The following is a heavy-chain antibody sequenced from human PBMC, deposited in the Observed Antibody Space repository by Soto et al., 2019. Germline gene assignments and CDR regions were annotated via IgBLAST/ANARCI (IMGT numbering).Heavy chain of an antibody. CDR2: IYSGGST. D-gene: IGHD3-10*01. V-gene: IGHV3-53*01. CDR3: ARERLSGRTSGMDV. J-gene: IGHJ6*02. CDR1: GFTVSSNY. Sequence: QAGGSLRLSCAASGFTVSSNYMSWVRQAPGKGLEWVSVIYSGGSTYYADSVKGRFTISRDNSKSTLYLQMNSLRAEDTAVYYCARERLSGRTSGMDVWGQGTTVTVSS.